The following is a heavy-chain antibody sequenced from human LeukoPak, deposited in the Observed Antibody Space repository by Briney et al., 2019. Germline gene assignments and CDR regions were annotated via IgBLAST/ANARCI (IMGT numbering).Heavy chain of an antibody. Sequence: GGSLRLSCAASGFTFSSYGMHWVRQAPGKGLEWVAVISYDGSNKYYADSVKGRFTISRDNSKNTLYLQMNSLRAEDTAVYYCAKDHNYSYYWYFDLWGRGTLVTVSS. CDR3: AKDHNYSYYWYFDL. J-gene: IGHJ2*01. CDR2: ISYDGSNK. V-gene: IGHV3-30*18. D-gene: IGHD2-15*01. CDR1: GFTFSSYG.